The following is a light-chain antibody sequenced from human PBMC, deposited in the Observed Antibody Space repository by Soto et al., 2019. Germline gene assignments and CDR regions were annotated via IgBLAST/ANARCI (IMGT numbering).Light chain of an antibody. CDR3: QQYGSSIT. J-gene: IGKJ5*01. Sequence: EIVLTQSPGTLSLSPGERATLSCRASQSVPRSYLAWYQQKPGQAPRLLIYGTSSRATGIPDRFSGSGSGTDFTHTISRLESEDFAVFYCQQYGSSITFGQGTRLEIK. CDR1: QSVPRSY. CDR2: GTS. V-gene: IGKV3-20*01.